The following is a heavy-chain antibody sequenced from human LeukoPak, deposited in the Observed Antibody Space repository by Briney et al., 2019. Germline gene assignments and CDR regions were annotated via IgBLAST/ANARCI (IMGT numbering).Heavy chain of an antibody. CDR3: VRGRNSFDY. Sequence: GGSLRLSCAVSGFIFSDHYMDWVRQAPGKGPECIARSTNKASGYTTHYAASVQGRFTISRDDSKNTLFLQMNSQKNEDTAVYFCVRGRNSFDYWGQGTLVSVSS. CDR2: STNKASGYTT. CDR1: GFIFSDHY. V-gene: IGHV3-72*01. J-gene: IGHJ4*02. D-gene: IGHD1-14*01.